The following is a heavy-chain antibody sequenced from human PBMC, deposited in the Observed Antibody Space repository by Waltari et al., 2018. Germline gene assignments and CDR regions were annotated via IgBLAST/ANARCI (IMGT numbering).Heavy chain of an antibody. V-gene: IGHV3-30*01. J-gene: IGHJ6*02. CDR3: ASADTLYGGKDV. CDR1: GFTFSSYA. D-gene: IGHD3-16*02. Sequence: QVQLVESGGGVVQPGRSLRLSCAASGFTFSSYAMHWVRQAPGKGLEWVAVISYDGRNKYYADSVKGRFTISRDNSKNTLYLQMNSLRAEDTAVYYCASADTLYGGKDVWGQGTTVTVSS. CDR2: ISYDGRNK.